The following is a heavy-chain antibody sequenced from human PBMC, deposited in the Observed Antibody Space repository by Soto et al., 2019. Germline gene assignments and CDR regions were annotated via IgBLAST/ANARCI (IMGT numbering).Heavy chain of an antibody. CDR2: VSYDGSLK. CDR3: AREIRGAIGPLDY. Sequence: QVELVESGGGVVQPGTSLRLYCAASGFTFSAYSINWVRQSPGKGLEWVAVVSYDGSLKFYADSVKGRFAISRDNSMNTVYLQMNSLSPDDTAVYYCAREIRGAIGPLDYWGQGTMVTVSS. D-gene: IGHD2-21*01. V-gene: IGHV3-30*09. J-gene: IGHJ4*02. CDR1: GFTFSAYS.